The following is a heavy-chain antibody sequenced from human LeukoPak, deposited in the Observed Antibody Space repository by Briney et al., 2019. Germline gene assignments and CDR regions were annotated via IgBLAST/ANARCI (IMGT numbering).Heavy chain of an antibody. CDR1: VVSMNGYY. CDR2: VDSSGNT. CDR3: ARQFLVGSTFHAFDL. D-gene: IGHD1-26*01. Sequence: PSETLSLTCSVSVVSMNGYYWSWLRQSPGNRLEWIGHVDSSGNTNYNPSLESRVTISVDTSKKQFSLKLTSVTAADMAVYFCARQFLVGSTFHAFDLWGQGTRVTVSS. J-gene: IGHJ3*01. V-gene: IGHV4-59*08.